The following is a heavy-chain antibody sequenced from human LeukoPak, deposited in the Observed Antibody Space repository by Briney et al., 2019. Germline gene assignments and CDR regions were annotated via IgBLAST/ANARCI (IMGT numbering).Heavy chain of an antibody. D-gene: IGHD4-17*01. CDR1: GGSVSSGSYY. CDR3: ARRHDYGDFDY. CDR2: IYYSGST. J-gene: IGHJ4*02. Sequence: SETLSLTCTVSGGSVSSGSYYWSWLRQPPGKGLEWIGYIYYSGSTNYNHSLKSRVTISVDTSKNQFSLKLSSVTAADTAVYYCARRHDYGDFDYWGQGTLVTVSS. V-gene: IGHV4-61*01.